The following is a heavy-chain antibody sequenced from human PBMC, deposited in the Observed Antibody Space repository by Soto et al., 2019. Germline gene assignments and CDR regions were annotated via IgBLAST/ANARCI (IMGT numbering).Heavy chain of an antibody. CDR3: ARDKITGLFDY. Sequence: SETLSLTCAVYGGSFSGYYWTWIRQPPGTGLEWIGEINHSGSTNYNPSLKSRVTISVDTSKNQFSLKLTSVTAADTAVYYCARDKITGLFDYWGQGSLVTVS. D-gene: IGHD2-8*02. CDR1: GGSFSGYY. J-gene: IGHJ4*02. CDR2: INHSGST. V-gene: IGHV4-34*01.